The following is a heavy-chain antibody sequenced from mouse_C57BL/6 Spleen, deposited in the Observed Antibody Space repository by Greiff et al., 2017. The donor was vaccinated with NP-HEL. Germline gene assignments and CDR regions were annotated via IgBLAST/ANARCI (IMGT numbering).Heavy chain of an antibody. D-gene: IGHD4-1*01. CDR1: GYTFTDYN. Sequence: EVQLQQSGPELVKPGASVKIPCKASGYTFTDYNMDWVKQSHGKSLEWIGDINPNNGGTNYNQKFKGKATLTVDKSSSTAYMELRSLTSEDTAVYYCARANWDGRGFDYWGQGTTLTVSS. CDR2: INPNNGGT. CDR3: ARANWDGRGFDY. V-gene: IGHV1-18*01. J-gene: IGHJ2*01.